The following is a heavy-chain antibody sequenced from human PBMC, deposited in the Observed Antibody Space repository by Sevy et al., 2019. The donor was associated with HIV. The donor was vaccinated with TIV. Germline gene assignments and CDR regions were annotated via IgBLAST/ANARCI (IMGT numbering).Heavy chain of an antibody. D-gene: IGHD1-26*01. V-gene: IGHV1-2*02. J-gene: IGHJ3*02. CDR2: INPNSGGT. CDR3: ARGSGSLGNAFDI. CDR1: GYTFTGYY. Sequence: ASVKFSCKASGYTFTGYYMHWVRQAPGQGLEWMGWINPNSGGTNYAQKFQGRVTMTRDTSINTVYMELSRLRSDDTAVYYCARGSGSLGNAFDIWGQGTMVTVSS.